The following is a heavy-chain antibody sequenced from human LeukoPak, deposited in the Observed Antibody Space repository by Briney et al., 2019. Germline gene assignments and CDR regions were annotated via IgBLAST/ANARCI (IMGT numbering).Heavy chain of an antibody. CDR1: GGSISSYY. CDR3: ARVWPFGSGHGYFDY. D-gene: IGHD3-3*01. V-gene: IGHV4-59*01. Sequence: SETLSLTCTVSGGSISSYYWSWIRQPPGKGLEWIGYIYYSGSPNYNPSLKSRVTISVDTSKNQFSLKLSSVTAADTAVYYCARVWPFGSGHGYFDYWGQGTLVTVSA. CDR2: IYYSGSP. J-gene: IGHJ4*02.